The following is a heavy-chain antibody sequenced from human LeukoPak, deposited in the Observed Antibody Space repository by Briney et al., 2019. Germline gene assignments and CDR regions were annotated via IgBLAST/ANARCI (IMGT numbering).Heavy chain of an antibody. V-gene: IGHV4-39*01. CDR1: GRSIINTSYF. D-gene: IGHD1-26*01. J-gene: IGHJ4*02. CDR3: VILSVLQIVGDPDY. CDR2: LHHSGTN. Sequence: SETLSLTCSVSGRSIINTSYFWGWIRQPPGKGLEWIGSLHHSGTNSYNPSLKNRVTMSVDTSRNELFLSLTSVTAADTAIYYCVILSVLQIVGDPDYWGQGTLVTVSS.